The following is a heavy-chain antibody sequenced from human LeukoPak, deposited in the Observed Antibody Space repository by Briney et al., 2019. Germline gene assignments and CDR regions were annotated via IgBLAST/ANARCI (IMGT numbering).Heavy chain of an antibody. J-gene: IGHJ4*02. V-gene: IGHV4-39*01. CDR3: ARRINTAMVYYFDY. D-gene: IGHD5-18*01. CDR1: GGSISSSSYY. Sequence: SETLSLTCTVSGGSISSSSYYWGWIRQPPGKGLEWIGSIYYSGSTYYNPSLKSRVTISVDTSKNQFSLKLSSVTAADTAVYYCARRINTAMVYYFDYWGQGTLVTVSS. CDR2: IYYSGST.